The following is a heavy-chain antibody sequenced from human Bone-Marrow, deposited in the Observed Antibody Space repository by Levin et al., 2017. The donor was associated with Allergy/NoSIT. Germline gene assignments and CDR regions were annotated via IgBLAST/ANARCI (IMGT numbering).Heavy chain of an antibody. V-gene: IGHV3-49*03. J-gene: IGHJ6*02. CDR1: GFIFGDYS. D-gene: IGHD1-26*01. CDR3: TRDRFGGATRAYGYYYYGMDV. Sequence: GESLKISCTASGFIFGDYSMNWFRQAPGKGLEWVGFIKSKAYGGTTEYAASVKGRFTISRDESESISYLQMNSLKTEDSGVYYCTRDRFGGATRAYGYYYYGMDVWGQGTTVTVSS. CDR2: IKSKAYGGTT.